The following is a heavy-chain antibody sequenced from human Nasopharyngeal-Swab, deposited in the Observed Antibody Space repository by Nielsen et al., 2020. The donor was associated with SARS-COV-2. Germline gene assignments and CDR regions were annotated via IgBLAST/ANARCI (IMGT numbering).Heavy chain of an antibody. CDR1: GFTFSSYC. Sequence: GGSLRLSCAASGFTFSSYCMHWVRQAPGKGLVWVSRINSDGSSTSYADSVKGRFTISRDNAKNTLYLQMNSLRAEDTSVYYCARDGVLYYYGMDVWGQGTTVTVSS. CDR3: ARDGVLYYYGMDV. CDR2: INSDGSST. V-gene: IGHV3-74*01. J-gene: IGHJ6*02. D-gene: IGHD6-13*01.